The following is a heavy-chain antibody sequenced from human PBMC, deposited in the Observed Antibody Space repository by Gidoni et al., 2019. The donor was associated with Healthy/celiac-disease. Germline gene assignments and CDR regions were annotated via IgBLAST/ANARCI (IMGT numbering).Heavy chain of an antibody. CDR2: IYYSGST. D-gene: IGHD2-21*02. Sequence: QVQLQESGPGLVKPSETLSLTCTVSGGSISSYYWSWIRQPPGKGLEWIGYIYYSGSTNYNPSLKSRVTISVDTSKNQFSLKLSSVTAADTAVYYCARFCGGDCYSAFDIWGQGTMVTVFS. CDR1: GGSISSYY. J-gene: IGHJ3*02. CDR3: ARFCGGDCYSAFDI. V-gene: IGHV4-59*08.